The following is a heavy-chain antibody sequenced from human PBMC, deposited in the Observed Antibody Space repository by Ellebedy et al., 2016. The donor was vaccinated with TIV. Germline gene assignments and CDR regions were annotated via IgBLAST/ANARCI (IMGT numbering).Heavy chain of an antibody. V-gene: IGHV1-3*01. Sequence: AASVKVPCKASGYTFTSYAMHWVRQAPGQRLEWMGWINAGNGNTKYSQKFQGRVTITRDTSASSAYMELSSLRSEDTAVYYCARVKWELPFDYWGQGTLVTVSS. J-gene: IGHJ4*02. CDR1: GYTFTSYA. CDR3: ARVKWELPFDY. CDR2: INAGNGNT. D-gene: IGHD1-26*01.